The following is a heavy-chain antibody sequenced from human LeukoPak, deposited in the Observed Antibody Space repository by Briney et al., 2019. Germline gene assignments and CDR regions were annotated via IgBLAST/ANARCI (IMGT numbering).Heavy chain of an antibody. CDR3: ARESVLEGSSWYYPDAFDI. D-gene: IGHD6-13*01. Sequence: ASVKVSCKASGGTFSSYAISWVRQAPGQGLEWMGGIIPIFGTANYAQKFQGRVTITADESTSTAYMELSSLRSEDTAVYYCARESVLEGSSWYYPDAFDIWGQGTMVTVSS. CDR1: GGTFSSYA. V-gene: IGHV1-69*13. J-gene: IGHJ3*02. CDR2: IIPIFGTA.